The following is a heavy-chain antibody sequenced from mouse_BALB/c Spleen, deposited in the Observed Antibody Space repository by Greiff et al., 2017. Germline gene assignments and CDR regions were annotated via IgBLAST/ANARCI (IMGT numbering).Heavy chain of an antibody. D-gene: IGHD1-1*01. CDR2: ISSGSSTI. Sequence: EVMLVESGGGLVQPGGSRTLSCAASGFTFSSFGMHWVRQAPEKGLEWVAYISSGSSTIYYADTVKGRFTISRDNPKNTLFLQMTSLRSEDTAMYYCARFYYGGYFDYWGQGTTLTVSS. V-gene: IGHV5-17*02. CDR3: ARFYYGGYFDY. J-gene: IGHJ2*01. CDR1: GFTFSSFG.